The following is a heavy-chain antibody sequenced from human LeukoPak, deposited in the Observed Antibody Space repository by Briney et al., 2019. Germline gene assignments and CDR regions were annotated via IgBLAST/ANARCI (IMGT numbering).Heavy chain of an antibody. J-gene: IGHJ4*02. CDR2: IYYSGST. V-gene: IGHV4-59*12. Sequence: SETLSLTCTVSGGSISSYYWSWIRQPPGKGLEWIGYIYYSGSTNYNPSLKSRVTISVDTSKNQFSLKLSSVTAADTAVYYCARDPSPDRYYDFWSGHGGFDYWGQGTLVTVSS. D-gene: IGHD3-3*01. CDR1: GGSISSYY. CDR3: ARDPSPDRYYDFWSGHGGFDY.